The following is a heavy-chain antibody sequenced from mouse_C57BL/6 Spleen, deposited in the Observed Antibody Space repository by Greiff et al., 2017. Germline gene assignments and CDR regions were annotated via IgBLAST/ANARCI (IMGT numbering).Heavy chain of an antibody. CDR1: GYTFTSYW. D-gene: IGHD2-2*01. V-gene: IGHV1-5*01. Sequence: VQLQQSGTVLARPGASVKMSCKTSGYTFTSYWMHWVKQRPGQGLEWIGAIYPGNSDTSYNQKFKGKAKLTAVTSASTAYMELSSLTNEDSAVYYCTRWDGYDLHYFDYWGQGTTLTVSS. CDR2: IYPGNSDT. CDR3: TRWDGYDLHYFDY. J-gene: IGHJ2*01.